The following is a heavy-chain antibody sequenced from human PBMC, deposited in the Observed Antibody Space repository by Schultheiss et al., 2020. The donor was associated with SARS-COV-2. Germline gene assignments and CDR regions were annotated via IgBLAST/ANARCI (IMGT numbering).Heavy chain of an antibody. D-gene: IGHD2-15*01. CDR1: GGSFSGYY. Sequence: SETLSLTCAVYGGSFSGYYWSWIRQPPGKGLEWIGRIYTSDSTNYNPSLKSRVTMSVDTSKNQFSLNLSSVTTADTAVYYCARVGYCGGGSCRGLDWYFDVWGRGTLVTVSS. CDR3: ARVGYCGGGSCRGLDWYFDV. V-gene: IGHV4-59*10. CDR2: IYTSDST. J-gene: IGHJ2*01.